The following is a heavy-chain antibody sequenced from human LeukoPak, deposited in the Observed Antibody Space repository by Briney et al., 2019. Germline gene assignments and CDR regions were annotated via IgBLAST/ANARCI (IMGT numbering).Heavy chain of an antibody. J-gene: IGHJ6*03. CDR1: GCFISSRIDY. Sequence: SWTVSVTCLVSGCFISSRIDYWGCMRRPPGGAVVWLGSIYYSGSTYSNPSLKSRVTISVDTSKNQFSLKLNPVPAADTPEYSCATGEPYYHYLDVWRKATTVTVSS. CDR3: ATGEPYYHYLDV. CDR2: IYYSGST. V-gene: IGHV4-39*07.